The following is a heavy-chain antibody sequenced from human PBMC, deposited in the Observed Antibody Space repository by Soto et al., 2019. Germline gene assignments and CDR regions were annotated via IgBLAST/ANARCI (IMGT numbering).Heavy chain of an antibody. CDR2: IYDTGTT. Sequence: LSLTCNVSGGSINYYYLMWIRQPPGKGLEWIGYIYDTGTTNYSPSLKSRVTMSVDTSKSQFSLNLISVTAADTAVYYCSRGRGGHFDSWGQGTLVTVSS. CDR1: GGSINYYY. CDR3: SRGRGGHFDS. D-gene: IGHD3-10*01. J-gene: IGHJ4*02. V-gene: IGHV4-59*01.